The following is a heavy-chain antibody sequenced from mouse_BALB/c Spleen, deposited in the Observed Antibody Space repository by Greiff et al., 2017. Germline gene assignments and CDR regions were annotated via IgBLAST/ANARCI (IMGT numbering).Heavy chain of an antibody. CDR1: GFTFSSYG. CDR3: ARERAWFAY. J-gene: IGHJ3*01. V-gene: IGHV5-6-3*01. CDR2: INSNGGST. Sequence: DVMLVESGGGLVQPGGSLKLSCAASGFTFSSYGMSWVRQTPDKRLELVATINSNGGSTYYPDSVKGRFTISRDNAKNTLYLQMSSLKSEDTAMYYCARERAWFAYWGQGTLVTVSA.